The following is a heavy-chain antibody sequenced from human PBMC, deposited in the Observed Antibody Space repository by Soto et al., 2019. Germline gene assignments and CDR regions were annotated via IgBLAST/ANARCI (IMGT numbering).Heavy chain of an antibody. CDR2: IYYSGST. V-gene: IGHV4-59*08. CDR3: ARGIRRSFGYDARGDGDAFDI. CDR1: GGSISSYY. D-gene: IGHD5-12*01. Sequence: SETLSLTCTVSGGSISSYYWSWIRQPPGKGLEWIGYIYYSGSTNYNPSLKSRVTISVDTSKNQFSLKLSSVTAADTAVYYCARGIRRSFGYDARGDGDAFDIWGQGTMVTVSS. J-gene: IGHJ3*02.